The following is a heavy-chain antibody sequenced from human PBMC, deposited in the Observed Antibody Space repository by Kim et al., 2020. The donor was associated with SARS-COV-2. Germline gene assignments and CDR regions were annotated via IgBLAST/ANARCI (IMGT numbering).Heavy chain of an antibody. CDR2: IYWDDDK. CDR1: GFSLSTSGVG. V-gene: IGHV2-5*02. J-gene: IGHJ4*02. CDR3: AHSPGSGTLFGRRFDY. Sequence: SGPTLVNPTQTLTLTCTFSGFSLSTSGVGVGWIRQPPGKALEWLAIIYWDDDKWYSPSLKSRLTITKDTSKNQVVLTMTNVDPVDTGTYYCAHSPGSGTLFGRRFDYWGQGTLVAVSS. D-gene: IGHD3-3*01.